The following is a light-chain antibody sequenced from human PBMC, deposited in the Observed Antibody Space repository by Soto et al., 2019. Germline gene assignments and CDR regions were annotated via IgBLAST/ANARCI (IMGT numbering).Light chain of an antibody. V-gene: IGLV1-40*01. Sequence: QSVLTQPPQVSGAPGQRVTISCPGSSSNLGAGYDVHWYQQLPGTAPKLLIYGNTNRPSGVPDRFSGSKSGTSASLAITGLQAEDEADYYCQSYDSSLGANYVFGTGTKVTVL. CDR2: GNT. CDR3: QSYDSSLGANYV. J-gene: IGLJ1*01. CDR1: SSNLGAGYD.